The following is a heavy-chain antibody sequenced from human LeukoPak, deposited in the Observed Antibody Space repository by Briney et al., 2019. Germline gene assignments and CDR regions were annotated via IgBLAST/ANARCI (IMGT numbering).Heavy chain of an antibody. J-gene: IGHJ1*01. CDR3: ASDRYYYDSNTEYFQH. CDR1: GFTFSSYG. CDR2: IWYDGNNK. Sequence: PGGSLRLSCAASGFTFSSYGMHWVRQAPGKGLEWVAVIWYDGNNKYYADSVKGRLTISRDNSENTLYLQMNSLRAEDTAVYYCASDRYYYDSNTEYFQHWGQGTLATVSS. D-gene: IGHD3-22*01. V-gene: IGHV3-33*01.